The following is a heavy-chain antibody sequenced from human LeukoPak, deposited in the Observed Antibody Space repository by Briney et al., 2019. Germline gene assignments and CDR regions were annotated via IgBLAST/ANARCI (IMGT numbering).Heavy chain of an antibody. V-gene: IGHV4-61*01. J-gene: IGHJ6*02. CDR1: GGSVSSGSYY. Sequence: SETLSLTCTVSGGSVSSGSYYWSWIRQPPGKGLEWIGYNYYSGSTNYNPSLKSRVTISVDTSKNQFSLKLSSVTAADTAVYYCARAGDSSGYYYGYYYYGMDVWGQGTTVTVSS. CDR3: ARAGDSSGYYYGYYYYGMDV. D-gene: IGHD3-22*01. CDR2: NYYSGST.